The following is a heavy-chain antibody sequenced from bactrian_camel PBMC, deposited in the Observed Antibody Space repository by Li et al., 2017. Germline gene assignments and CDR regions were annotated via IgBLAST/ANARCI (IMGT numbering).Heavy chain of an antibody. CDR1: GFTFDDYA. D-gene: IGHD3*01. CDR3: AADRGYGLDCDDGAGY. Sequence: VQLVESGGGLVQPGGSLRLSCAASGFTFDDYAMGWIRQAPGKGLEWVAAVSWSGGSTAYADSVKGRFTISRDNAKNTVYLQMGNLKPEDTAVYYCAADRGYGLDCDDGAGYWGQGTQVTVS. CDR2: VSWSGGST. J-gene: IGHJ6*01. V-gene: IGHV3-1*01.